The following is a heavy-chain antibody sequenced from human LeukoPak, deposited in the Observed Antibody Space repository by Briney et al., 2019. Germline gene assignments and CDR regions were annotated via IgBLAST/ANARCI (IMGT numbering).Heavy chain of an antibody. V-gene: IGHV1-18*01. Sequence: ASVKVSCKASGYTFTSYGISWVRQAPGQGLEWMGWISAYNGNTNYAQKLQGRVTMTTDTSTGAAYMELRSLRSDDTAVYYCARDRQQLVQTNWFDPWGQGTLVTVSS. CDR1: GYTFTSYG. CDR2: ISAYNGNT. CDR3: ARDRQQLVQTNWFDP. D-gene: IGHD6-13*01. J-gene: IGHJ5*02.